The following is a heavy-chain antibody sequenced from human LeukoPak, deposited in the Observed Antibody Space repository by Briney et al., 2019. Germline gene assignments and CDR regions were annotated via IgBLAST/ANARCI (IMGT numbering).Heavy chain of an antibody. J-gene: IGHJ6*04. V-gene: IGHV1-2*02. CDR3: AKFSRVGMDV. D-gene: IGHD2/OR15-2a*01. CDR2: INPNSGGT. Sequence: ASVKVSCKASGGTFSRYAITWVRQAPGQGLEWMGWINPNSGGTNYAQKFQGRVTMTRDTSISTAYMELSRLRSDDTAVYYCAKFSRVGMDVWGKGTTVTVSS. CDR1: GGTFSRYA.